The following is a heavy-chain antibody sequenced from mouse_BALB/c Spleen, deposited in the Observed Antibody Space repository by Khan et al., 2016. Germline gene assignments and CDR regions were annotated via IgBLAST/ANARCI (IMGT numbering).Heavy chain of an antibody. J-gene: IGHJ2*01. CDR3: ASYLLNYFDY. V-gene: IGHV3-8*02. CDR2: ISYSGIT. D-gene: IGHD2-1*01. Sequence: EVQLQESGPSLVKPSQTLSLTCSVTGDSITSGYWNWIRKFPGNKLEYMGYISYSGITYYSPSLKSRTSITRYTSKNQYFLHLSSVTTEYTATYFCASYLLNYFDYVGQGTTLTVSS. CDR1: GDSITSGY.